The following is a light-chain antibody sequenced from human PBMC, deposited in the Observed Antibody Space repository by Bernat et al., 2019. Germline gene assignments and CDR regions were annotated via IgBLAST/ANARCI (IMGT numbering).Light chain of an antibody. Sequence: VLTQSPGTLSLSPGERATLSCRASQSDSSPLLAWYQQKPGQAPRLLIYGASSRATGIPDRFSGSGSGTDFTLTIIRLEPEEFAVYLCQQYGYNRTVGKGSKKEIK. CDR1: QSDSSPL. V-gene: IGKV3-20*01. CDR3: QQYGYNRT. J-gene: IGKJ1*01. CDR2: GAS.